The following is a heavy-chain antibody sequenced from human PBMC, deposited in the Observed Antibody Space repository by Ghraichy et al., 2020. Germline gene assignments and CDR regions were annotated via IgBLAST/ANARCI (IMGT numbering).Heavy chain of an antibody. CDR2: ISTDGSST. V-gene: IGHV3-74*01. CDR3: ARAGPRLLLDSYDL. Sequence: DSRISTDGSSTIYADSVKGRFTTSRDNAKNTMYLQMNSLTAEDAAVYYCARAGPRLLLDSYDLWGLG. J-gene: IGHJ3*01. D-gene: IGHD3-10*01.